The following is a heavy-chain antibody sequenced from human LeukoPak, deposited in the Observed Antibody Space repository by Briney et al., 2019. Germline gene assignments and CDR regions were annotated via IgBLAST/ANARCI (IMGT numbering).Heavy chain of an antibody. CDR3: ARGEGSSMVRGVIFWFDP. J-gene: IGHJ5*02. CDR2: IYYSGTT. Sequence: SETLSLTCTVSVVSISSYYWNWIRQPPGKGLEWIGSIYYSGTTNYNPSLKSRVTISLDTSKTQFSLKLSSVTAVDTAVYYCARGEGSSMVRGVIFWFDPWGQGSLVTVSS. V-gene: IGHV4-59*01. D-gene: IGHD3-10*01. CDR1: VVSISSYY.